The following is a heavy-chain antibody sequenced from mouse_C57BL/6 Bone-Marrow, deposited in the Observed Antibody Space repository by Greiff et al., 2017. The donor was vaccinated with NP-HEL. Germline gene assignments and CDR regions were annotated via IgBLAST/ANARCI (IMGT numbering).Heavy chain of an antibody. CDR2: ISDGGSYT. J-gene: IGHJ3*01. V-gene: IGHV5-4*01. CDR1: GFTFSSYA. Sequence: EVKLVESGGGLVKPGGSLKLSCAASGFTFSSYAMSWVRQTTEKRLEWVATISDGGSYTYYPDNVKGRFTISRDNAKNNLYLQMSHLKSADTAMYYCARDDPHYYGSSPWFAYWGQGTLVTVSA. CDR3: ARDDPHYYGSSPWFAY. D-gene: IGHD1-1*01.